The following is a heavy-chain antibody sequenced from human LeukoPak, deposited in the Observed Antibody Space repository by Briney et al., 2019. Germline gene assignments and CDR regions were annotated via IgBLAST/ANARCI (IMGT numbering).Heavy chain of an antibody. CDR2: IRYDGNNK. D-gene: IGHD3-3*02. V-gene: IGHV3-30*02. J-gene: IGHJ1*01. Sequence: GGSLRLSCVASGFTFNMYGMHWVRQAPGKGLEWVGIIRYDGNNKNNADSVKGRFTISRDNSKNTLYLQMNSLRAEDTAVYYCARVASISGQWGQGTLVIVSS. CDR3: ARVASISGQ. CDR1: GFTFNMYG.